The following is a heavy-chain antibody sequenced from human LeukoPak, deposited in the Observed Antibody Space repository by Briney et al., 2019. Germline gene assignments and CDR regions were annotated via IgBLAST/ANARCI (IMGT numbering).Heavy chain of an antibody. D-gene: IGHD6-19*01. Sequence: SETLSLTCTVSGGSISSYYWSWIRQPPGKGLEWIGYIYYSGSTNYNPSLKSRVTISVDTSKNQFSLKLSSVTAADTAVYYCARGSVAVAPTDYWGQGTLVTVSS. V-gene: IGHV4-59*01. CDR1: GGSISSYY. CDR3: ARGSVAVAPTDY. CDR2: IYYSGST. J-gene: IGHJ4*02.